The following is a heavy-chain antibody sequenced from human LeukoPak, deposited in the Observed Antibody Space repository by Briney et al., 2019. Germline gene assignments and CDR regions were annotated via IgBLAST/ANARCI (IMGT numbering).Heavy chain of an antibody. CDR3: AREEDYYDSSGYYAYYGMDV. CDR1: GFTVSNNY. Sequence: PGGSLRLSCAASGFTVSNNYMRWVRQAPGKGLEWVSVIYSGGDTKYADSVKGRFTISRDKSKNTLYLQMNSLRSDDTAVYYCAREEDYYDSSGYYAYYGMDVWGQGTTVTVSS. V-gene: IGHV3-53*05. J-gene: IGHJ6*02. D-gene: IGHD3-22*01. CDR2: IYSGGDT.